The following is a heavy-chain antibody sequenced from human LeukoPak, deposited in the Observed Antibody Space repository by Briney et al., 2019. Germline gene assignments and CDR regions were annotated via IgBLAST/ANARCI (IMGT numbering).Heavy chain of an antibody. J-gene: IGHJ4*02. V-gene: IGHV4-39*07. CDR1: GGSISSGSYY. D-gene: IGHD5-24*01. CDR2: VFYSGST. Sequence: SETLSLTCTVSGGSISSGSYYWGWIRQPPGKGLEWIGSVFYSGSTYYNPPLKSRVTISVDTSKNQFSLKLSSVTAADTAVYYCARTRVGYNHDFDYWGQGTLVTVSS. CDR3: ARTRVGYNHDFDY.